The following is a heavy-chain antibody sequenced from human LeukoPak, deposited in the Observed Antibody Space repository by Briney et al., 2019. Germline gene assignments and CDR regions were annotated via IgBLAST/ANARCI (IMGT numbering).Heavy chain of an antibody. J-gene: IGHJ4*02. D-gene: IGHD1-26*01. CDR1: GGSINSYY. CDR2: IHYSGST. V-gene: IGHV4-59*01. Sequence: SETLSLTCTVSGGSINSYYWSWIRKPPGKGLEWIGYIHYSGSTNYNPSLKSRLTILVDASMNQVSLKLSSVTTADTAVYYCARAGSVGATEYYFDSWGQGTLVTVSS. CDR3: ARAGSVGATEYYFDS.